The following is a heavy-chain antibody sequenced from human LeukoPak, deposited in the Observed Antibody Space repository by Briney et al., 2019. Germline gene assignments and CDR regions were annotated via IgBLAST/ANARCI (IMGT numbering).Heavy chain of an antibody. CDR2: ISYDGSNK. J-gene: IGHJ3*02. CDR3: ARVEPLIRAFDI. V-gene: IGHV3-30*03. CDR1: GFTFSSYG. Sequence: PGGSLRLSCAASGFTFSSYGMHWVGQAPGRGLEWVAVISYDGSNKYYADSVKGRFTISRDNAKNSLYLQMNSLRAEDTAVYYCARVEPLIRAFDIWGQGTMVTVSS. D-gene: IGHD3-16*01.